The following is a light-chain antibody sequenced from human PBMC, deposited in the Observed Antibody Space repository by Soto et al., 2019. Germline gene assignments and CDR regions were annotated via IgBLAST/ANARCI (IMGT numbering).Light chain of an antibody. CDR2: DAS. CDR3: QQRSNWPLT. Sequence: EIVLTQSPATLSLSPWERATLSCRASQSVSSYLAWYQQKPGQAPRLLIYDASNRATGIPARFSGSGSGTDFTLTISSLQPEHFAVYYCQQRSNWPLTFGGGTKVDNK. CDR1: QSVSSY. V-gene: IGKV3-11*01. J-gene: IGKJ4*01.